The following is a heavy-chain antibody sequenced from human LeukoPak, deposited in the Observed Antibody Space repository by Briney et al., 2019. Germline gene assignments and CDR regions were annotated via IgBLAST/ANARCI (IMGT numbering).Heavy chain of an antibody. Sequence: ASETLSLTCTVSGGSISSYYWSWIRQPAGKGLEWIGRIYTSGSTNYNPSLKSRVTMSVDTSKNQFSLKLSSVTAADTAVYYCARDYRGESVAASKDYYYYYYMDVWGKGTTVTISS. CDR3: ARDYRGESVAASKDYYYYYYMDV. CDR1: GGSISSYY. D-gene: IGHD2-15*01. J-gene: IGHJ6*03. CDR2: IYTSGST. V-gene: IGHV4-4*07.